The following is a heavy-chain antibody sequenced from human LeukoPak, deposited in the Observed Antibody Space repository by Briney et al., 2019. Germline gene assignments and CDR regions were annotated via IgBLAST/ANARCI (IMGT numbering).Heavy chain of an antibody. CDR1: GFTFNDYG. D-gene: IGHD3-22*01. V-gene: IGHV3-20*04. CDR2: INWNGGST. J-gene: IGHJ4*02. CDR3: ARYYYDSHIDY. Sequence: GGSLRLSCAASGFTFNDYGMSWVRQAPGKGLECVSGINWNGGSTGYADSVKGRFTISRDNAKNSLYLQMNSLRAEDTALYYCARYYYDSHIDYWGQGTLVTVSS.